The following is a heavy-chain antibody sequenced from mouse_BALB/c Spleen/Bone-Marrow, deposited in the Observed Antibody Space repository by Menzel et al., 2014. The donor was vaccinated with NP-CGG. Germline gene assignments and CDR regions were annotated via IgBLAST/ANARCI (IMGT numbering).Heavy chain of an antibody. Sequence: QVQLQQSGAELMKPGASVQISCKATGYPFSSYWIEWVKQRPGHGLEWIGEILPGSGSTNYNERFKGKATFTADTSSNTAYMQLSSLTSEDSAVYYCARFEYYRDYFDYGGQGSTLTVSS. CDR3: ARFEYYRDYFDY. CDR1: GYPFSSYW. CDR2: ILPGSGST. V-gene: IGHV1-9*01. J-gene: IGHJ2*01. D-gene: IGHD2-14*01.